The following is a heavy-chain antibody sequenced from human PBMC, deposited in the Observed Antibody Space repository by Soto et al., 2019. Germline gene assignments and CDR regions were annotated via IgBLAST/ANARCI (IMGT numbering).Heavy chain of an antibody. V-gene: IGHV1-69*06. D-gene: IGHD3-22*01. J-gene: IGHJ6*02. CDR3: ARDHLKDYYDSSGYPYYGMDV. CDR1: GGTFSSYA. Sequence: SVKVSFKASGGTFSSYAISWLRQAPGQGLEWMGGIIPIFGTANYAQKFQGRVTITADKSTSTAYMELSSLRSEDTAVYYCARDHLKDYYDSSGYPYYGMDVWGQGTTVTVSS. CDR2: IIPIFGTA.